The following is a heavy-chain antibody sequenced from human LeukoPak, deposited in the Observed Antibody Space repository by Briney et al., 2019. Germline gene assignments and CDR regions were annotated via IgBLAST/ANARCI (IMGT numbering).Heavy chain of an antibody. CDR3: ASRRITMIVVVITPFDY. V-gene: IGHV3-30*02. CDR2: IRYDGSNK. CDR1: GFTFSSYG. J-gene: IGHJ4*02. D-gene: IGHD3-22*01. Sequence: GGSLRLSCAASGFTFSSYGMHWVRQAPGKGLEWVAFIRYDGSNKYYADSVKGRFTISRDNSKNTLYLQMNSLRAEDTAVYYCASRRITMIVVVITPFDYWGQGTLVTVSS.